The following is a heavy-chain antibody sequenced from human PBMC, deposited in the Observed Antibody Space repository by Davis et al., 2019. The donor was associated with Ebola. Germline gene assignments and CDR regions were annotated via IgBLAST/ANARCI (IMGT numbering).Heavy chain of an antibody. J-gene: IGHJ4*02. CDR3: ARGLQLGIVVVVAVAPFDY. D-gene: IGHD2-15*01. Sequence: SVKVSCKASGGTFSSYTISWVRQAHGQGLEWMGRIIPILGLANYAQKFQGRVTITADKSTSTAYMELRSLRSDDTAVYYCARGLQLGIVVVVAVAPFDYWCQGTLVTVSS. V-gene: IGHV1-69*02. CDR1: GGTFSSYT. CDR2: IIPILGLA.